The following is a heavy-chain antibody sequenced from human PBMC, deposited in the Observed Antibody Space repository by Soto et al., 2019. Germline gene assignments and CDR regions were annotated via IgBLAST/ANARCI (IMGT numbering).Heavy chain of an antibody. CDR3: ARDGDSGPPGYYYYYYGMDV. V-gene: IGHV3-21*01. J-gene: IGHJ6*02. D-gene: IGHD5-12*01. Sequence: GGSLRLSCAASGFTFSSYSMNWVRQAPGEGLEWVSSISSSSSYIYYADSVKGRFTISRDNAKNSLYLQMNSLRAEDTAVYYCARDGDSGPPGYYYYYYGMDVWGQGTTVTVSS. CDR1: GFTFSSYS. CDR2: ISSSSSYI.